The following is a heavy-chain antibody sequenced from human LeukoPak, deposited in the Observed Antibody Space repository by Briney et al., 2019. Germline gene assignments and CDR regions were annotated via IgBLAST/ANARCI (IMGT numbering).Heavy chain of an antibody. CDR1: GGSVTSTNW. V-gene: IGHV4-4*02. CDR3: AREGGIYRHLDY. Sequence: SETLSLTCDVSGGSVTSTNWWTWFRQPPGKGLEWSGEVHFDERTNYKPSLKDRRFMWADLPEKHFSLKMTSVTAADTAVSYCAREGGIYRHLDYSGQGTLVTVSS. CDR2: VHFDERT. D-gene: IGHD3-3*02. J-gene: IGHJ4*02.